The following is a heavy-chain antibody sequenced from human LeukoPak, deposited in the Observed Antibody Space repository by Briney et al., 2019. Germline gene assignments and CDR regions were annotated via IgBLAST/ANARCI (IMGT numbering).Heavy chain of an antibody. Sequence: SETLSLTCTVSGGSISSYYWSWIRQPPGKGLEWIGYIYYSGSTNYNPSLKSRVTISVDTSKNQSSLKLSSVTAADTAVYYCARAITIFGVVPSHFDYWGQGTLVTVSS. CDR3: ARAITIFGVVPSHFDY. V-gene: IGHV4-59*01. CDR2: IYYSGST. D-gene: IGHD3-3*01. J-gene: IGHJ4*02. CDR1: GGSISSYY.